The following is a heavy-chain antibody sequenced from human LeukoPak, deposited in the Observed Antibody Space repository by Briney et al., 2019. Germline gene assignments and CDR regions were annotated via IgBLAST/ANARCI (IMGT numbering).Heavy chain of an antibody. CDR2: MNPNSGNT. J-gene: IGHJ4*02. CDR1: GYTFTGYY. V-gene: IGHV1-8*02. CDR3: ARAGPKQRALPDY. Sequence: ASVKVSCKASGYTFTGYYMHWVRQAPGQGLEWMGWMNPNSGNTGYAQKFQGRVTMTRNTSISTAYMELSSLRSEDTAVYYCARAGPKQRALPDYWGQGTLVTVSS.